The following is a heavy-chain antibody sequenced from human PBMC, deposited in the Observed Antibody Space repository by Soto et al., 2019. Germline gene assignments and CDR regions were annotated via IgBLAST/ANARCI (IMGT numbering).Heavy chain of an antibody. J-gene: IGHJ4*02. D-gene: IGHD2-15*01. CDR3: ARALGVVTDDC. V-gene: IGHV1-3*01. CDR1: GYTFTSYA. CDR2: INAGNGNT. Sequence: QVQLVQSGAEVKKPGASVKVSCKASGYTFTSYAMHWVRQAPGQRLEWMGWINAGNGNTKYSQKFQGRVTITRDTSASTAYMELRSLRSEDTAVYYCARALGVVTDDCWGQGTLVTVSS.